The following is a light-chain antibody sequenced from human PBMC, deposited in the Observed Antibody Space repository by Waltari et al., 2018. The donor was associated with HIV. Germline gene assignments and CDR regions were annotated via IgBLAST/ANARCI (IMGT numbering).Light chain of an antibody. J-gene: IGLJ1*01. CDR3: QSHDSSLSGYV. Sequence: QSVLTQPPSVSGAPGQRVTISCTGSSSNSGARYHLHRYQQLPGTAPKLLIYGNSNRPSGVPDRFSGSKSGPSASLAITGLQAEDEADYHCQSHDSSLSGYVFGTGTKVTVL. CDR2: GNS. V-gene: IGLV1-40*01. CDR1: SSNSGARYH.